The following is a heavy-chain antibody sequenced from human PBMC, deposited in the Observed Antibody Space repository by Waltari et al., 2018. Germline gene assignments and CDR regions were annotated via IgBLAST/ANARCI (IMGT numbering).Heavy chain of an antibody. J-gene: IGHJ4*02. Sequence: QLQLQESGPGLVKPSETLSLTCTVSGGSISSSSYYWGWIRQPPGKGLEWIGGIYYSGSTYYNPSLKSRVTISVDTSKNQFSLKLSSVTAADTAVYYCAREKKLTVNTDYWGQGTLVTVSS. D-gene: IGHD4-4*01. CDR2: IYYSGST. CDR1: GGSISSSSYY. V-gene: IGHV4-39*07. CDR3: AREKKLTVNTDY.